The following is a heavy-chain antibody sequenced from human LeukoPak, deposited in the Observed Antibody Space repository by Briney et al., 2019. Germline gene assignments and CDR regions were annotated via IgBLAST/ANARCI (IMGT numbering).Heavy chain of an antibody. Sequence: GGSLRLSCAASGFTFSSYNMNWVRQAPGKGLEWVSSIRSSSSYIYYADSVKGRFTVSRDNAKNSLYLQMNSLRAEDTAVYYCTTGGNVLVAGTRAFDIWGQGTMVTVSS. CDR1: GFTFSSYN. V-gene: IGHV3-21*01. D-gene: IGHD6-19*01. CDR2: IRSSSSYI. CDR3: TTGGNVLVAGTRAFDI. J-gene: IGHJ3*02.